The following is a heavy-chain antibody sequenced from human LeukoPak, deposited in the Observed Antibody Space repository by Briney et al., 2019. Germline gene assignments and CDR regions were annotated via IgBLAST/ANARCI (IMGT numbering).Heavy chain of an antibody. V-gene: IGHV3-23*01. CDR2: ISGSGGNT. J-gene: IGHJ6*02. CDR3: AKLSGSHYYYYYGMGV. CDR1: GFTFSSYA. D-gene: IGHD3-10*01. Sequence: PGGSLRLSCAASGFTFSSYAMKWVRQAPGKGLEWVSAISGSGGNTYYADSVKGRFTISRDNSKNTLYLQMNSLRAEDTAVYYCAKLSGSHYYYYYGMGVWGQGTTVTVSS.